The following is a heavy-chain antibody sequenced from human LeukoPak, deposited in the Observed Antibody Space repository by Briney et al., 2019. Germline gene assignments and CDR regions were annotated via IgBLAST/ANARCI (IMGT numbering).Heavy chain of an antibody. V-gene: IGHV3-23*01. CDR2: ISGSGGST. J-gene: IGHJ4*02. D-gene: IGHD3-3*01. CDR1: GFTFSSYA. Sequence: GGSLRLSCAASGFTFSSYAMSWVRQAPGKGLEWVSAISGSGGSTYYADSVKGRFTISRDNSKNTLYLRMNSLRAEDTAVYYCAKGGSGWTLFDYWGQGTLVTVSS. CDR3: AKGGSGWTLFDY.